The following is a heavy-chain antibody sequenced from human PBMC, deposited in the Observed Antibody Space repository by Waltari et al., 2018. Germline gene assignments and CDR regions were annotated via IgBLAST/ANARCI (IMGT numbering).Heavy chain of an antibody. Sequence: QVQLQESGPGLVKPSETLSLTCTVSGGSISSYYWSWIRQPPGKGLEWIGYIYTSGSTNNNPSLKSRVTISVDTSKNQFSLKLSSVTAADTAVYYCARETGLYYYYMDVWGKGTTVTVSS. CDR1: GGSISSYY. V-gene: IGHV4-4*09. CDR3: ARETGLYYYYMDV. CDR2: IYTSGST. J-gene: IGHJ6*03.